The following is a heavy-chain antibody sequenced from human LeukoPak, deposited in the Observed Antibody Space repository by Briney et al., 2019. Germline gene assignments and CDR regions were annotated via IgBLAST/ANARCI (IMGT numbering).Heavy chain of an antibody. CDR2: INPEGSEK. D-gene: IGHD5-18*01. CDR3: ARDLAYSRLDY. J-gene: IGHJ4*02. CDR1: GLTFSSSW. V-gene: IGHV3-7*01. Sequence: GGSLRLSCAVSGLTFSSSWMYWVRQAPGKGLEWVASINPEGSEKYSADSVKGRFTISRDNAKNSLYLQMDSLRVEDTAFYYCARDLAYSRLDYWGQGMLVTVSS.